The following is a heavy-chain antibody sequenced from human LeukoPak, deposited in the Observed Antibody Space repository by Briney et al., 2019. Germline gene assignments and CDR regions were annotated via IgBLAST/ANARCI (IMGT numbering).Heavy chain of an antibody. D-gene: IGHD3-10*01. J-gene: IGHJ4*02. CDR1: SGSISSHY. Sequence: SQTLSLTCTVSSGSISSHYWSWIRQPPGKGLEWIGYIYYSGSSNYNPSLKSRVTISVDTSKDQFSLKLSSVTAADTAVYYCARNRASGTPYFDYWGQGLLVTVSS. V-gene: IGHV4-59*08. CDR3: ARNRASGTPYFDY. CDR2: IYYSGSS.